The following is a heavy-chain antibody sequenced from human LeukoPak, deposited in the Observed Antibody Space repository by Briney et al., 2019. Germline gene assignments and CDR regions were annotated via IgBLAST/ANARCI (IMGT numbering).Heavy chain of an antibody. V-gene: IGHV1-69*13. CDR3: ALGLELRGDAFDI. CDR1: VGTFSSYA. D-gene: IGHD1-26*01. Sequence: ASVKVSFKSSVGTFSSYAISWVRQAPGQGREWMGGIIPIFGTANYAQKFQGRVTITADESTSTAYMELSSLRSEDTAVYYCALGLELRGDAFDIWGQGTMVTVSS. CDR2: IIPIFGTA. J-gene: IGHJ3*02.